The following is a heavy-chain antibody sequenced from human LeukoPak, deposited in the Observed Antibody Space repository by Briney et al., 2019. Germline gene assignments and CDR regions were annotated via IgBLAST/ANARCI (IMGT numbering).Heavy chain of an antibody. CDR2: IYYTGST. CDR3: ARDSGGDYDNSAWFIFGY. J-gene: IGHJ4*02. CDR1: GGSISSDGYY. V-gene: IGHV4-31*03. D-gene: IGHD3-22*01. Sequence: SQTLSLTCTVSGGSISSDGYYWSWLRQHPGKGLEWIGNIYYTGSTSYNPSLKRRVTISVDTSKNEFSLKLSSVTAADTAVYYCARDSGGDYDNSAWFIFGYWGPGSLVTVSS.